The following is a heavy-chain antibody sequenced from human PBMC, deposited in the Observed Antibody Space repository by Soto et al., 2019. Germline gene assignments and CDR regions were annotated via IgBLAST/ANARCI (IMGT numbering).Heavy chain of an antibody. CDR2: IIPIFGTA. D-gene: IGHD1-20*01. V-gene: IGHV1-69*06. J-gene: IGHJ6*02. Sequence: GASVKVSCKASGGTFSSYAISWVRQAPGQGLEWMGGIIPIFGTANYAQKFQGRVTITADKSTSTAYMELSSLRSEDTAVYYCARLVLTIIMVLPGDNWNDDPYYYYGMDVWGQGATVTVSS. CDR1: GGTFSSYA. CDR3: ARLVLTIIMVLPGDNWNDDPYYYYGMDV.